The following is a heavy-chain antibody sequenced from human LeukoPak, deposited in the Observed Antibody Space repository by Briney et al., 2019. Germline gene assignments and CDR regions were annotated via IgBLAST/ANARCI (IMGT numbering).Heavy chain of an antibody. D-gene: IGHD3-3*01. CDR3: ARLAFWSGYYYFDS. Sequence: SETLSLTCTVSGGSISSYCWSWIRQPPGKGLEWIGYIYYSGSTNYNPSLKSRVTISVDTSKNQFSLKLSSVTAADTAVYYCARLAFWSGYYYFDSWGQGTLVTVSS. CDR1: GGSISSYC. V-gene: IGHV4-59*08. J-gene: IGHJ4*02. CDR2: IYYSGST.